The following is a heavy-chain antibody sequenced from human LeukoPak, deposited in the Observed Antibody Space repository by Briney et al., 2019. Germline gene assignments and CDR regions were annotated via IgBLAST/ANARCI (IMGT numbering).Heavy chain of an antibody. J-gene: IGHJ5*02. CDR3: VAAVTMDNWFDP. CDR2: IYHSGST. D-gene: IGHD4-17*01. CDR1: GYSIGSGYY. V-gene: IGHV4-38-2*01. Sequence: SETLSLTCAVSGYSIGSGYYWGWIRQPPGKGLEWIGSIYHSGSTYYNPSLKSRVTISVDTSKNQFSLKLSPVTAADTAVYYCVAAVTMDNWFDPWGQGTLVTVSS.